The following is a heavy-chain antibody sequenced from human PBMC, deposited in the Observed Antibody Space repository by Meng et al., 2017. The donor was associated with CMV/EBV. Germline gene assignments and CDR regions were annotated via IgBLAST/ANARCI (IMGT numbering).Heavy chain of an antibody. CDR3: ASSRFGIAAAGTRN. V-gene: IGHV3-11*01. J-gene: IGHJ4*02. CDR2: ISSSGSTI. D-gene: IGHD6-13*01. Sequence: SGFTFSDYYMSWIRQAPGKGLEWVSYISSSGSTIYYADSVKGRFTISRDNAKNSLYPQMNSLRAEDTAVYYCASSRFGIAAAGTRNWGQGTPVTVSS. CDR1: GFTFSDYY.